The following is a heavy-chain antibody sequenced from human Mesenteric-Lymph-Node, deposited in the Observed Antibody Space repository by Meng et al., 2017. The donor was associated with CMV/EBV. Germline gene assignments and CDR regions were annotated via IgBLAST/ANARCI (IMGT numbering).Heavy chain of an antibody. Sequence: GGPLRLSCAASGFTFSSYEMNWVRQAPGKGLEWVSYISSSGSAIYYADSVKGRFTISRDNAKNSLYLQMNSLRAEDTAVYYCAADYYGSGRRYWGQGTLVTVSS. CDR3: AADYYGSGRRY. D-gene: IGHD3-10*01. J-gene: IGHJ4*02. CDR2: ISSSGSAI. CDR1: GFTFSSYE. V-gene: IGHV3-48*03.